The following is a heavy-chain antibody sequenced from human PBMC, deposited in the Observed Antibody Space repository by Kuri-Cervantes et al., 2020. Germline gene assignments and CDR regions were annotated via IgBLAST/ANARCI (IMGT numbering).Heavy chain of an antibody. Sequence: SETLSLTCAVYGGSFSGYSWSWIRQPPGKGLEWIGNIYHSGSAYYNPSLKSRVTISVDTSKNQFSLKLSSVTAADTAVYYCARLRFGELLSFDSWGQGTLVTVSS. J-gene: IGHJ4*02. CDR3: ARLRFGELLSFDS. D-gene: IGHD3-10*01. V-gene: IGHV4-34*01. CDR1: GGSFSGYS. CDR2: IYHSGSA.